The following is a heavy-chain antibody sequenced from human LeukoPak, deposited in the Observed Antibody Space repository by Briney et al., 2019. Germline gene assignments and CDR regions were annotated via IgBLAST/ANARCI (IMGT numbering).Heavy chain of an antibody. CDR2: INHSGST. V-gene: IGHV4-34*01. D-gene: IGHD3-10*01. J-gene: IGHJ5*02. CDR1: GGSFSGYY. Sequence: SETLSLTCAVYGGSFSGYYWSWIRQPPGKGLEWIGEINHSGSTNYNPSLKSRVTISVDTSKNQFSLKLSSVTAAGTAVYYCATGLITMVRGVIGNWFDPWGQGTLVTVSS. CDR3: ATGLITMVRGVIGNWFDP.